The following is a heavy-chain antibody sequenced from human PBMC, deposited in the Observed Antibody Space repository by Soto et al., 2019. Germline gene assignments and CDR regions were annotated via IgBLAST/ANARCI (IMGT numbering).Heavy chain of an antibody. Sequence: GASVKVSCKASGGTFSSYAISWVRQAPGQGLEWMGGIIPIFGTANYAQKFQGRVTITADESTSTAYMELSSLRSEDTAVYYCARDPRGDYVPDAFDIWGQGTMVTGSS. CDR1: GGTFSSYA. CDR3: ARDPRGDYVPDAFDI. CDR2: IIPIFGTA. D-gene: IGHD4-17*01. J-gene: IGHJ3*02. V-gene: IGHV1-69*13.